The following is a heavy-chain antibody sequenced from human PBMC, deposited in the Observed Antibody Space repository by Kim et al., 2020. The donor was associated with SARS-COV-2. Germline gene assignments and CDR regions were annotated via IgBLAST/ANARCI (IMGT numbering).Heavy chain of an antibody. CDR1: GFTVNNFA. J-gene: IGHJ4*02. CDR2: DPGGGGRT. CDR3: AKAQAISSGGYVFED. V-gene: IGHV3-23*01. Sequence: GGSLRLSCGASGFTVNNFAMSWVRQAPGKGLEWVSTDPGGGGRTFYADSVKGRFTISSDNSKNTVFLQMDSVRAADTAVYYCAKAQAISSGGYVFEDWGQGTLVTVSS. D-gene: IGHD6-19*01.